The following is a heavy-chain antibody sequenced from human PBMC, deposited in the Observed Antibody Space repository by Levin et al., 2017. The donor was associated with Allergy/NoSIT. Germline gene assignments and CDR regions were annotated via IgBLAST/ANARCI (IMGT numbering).Heavy chain of an antibody. Sequence: ASVKVSCKASGGTFSSYTISWVRQAPGQGLEWMGRIIPILGIANYAQKFQGRVTITADKSTSTAYMELSSLRSEDTAVYYCASWMGGYGSGSAQFDYWGQGTLVTVSS. J-gene: IGHJ4*02. CDR3: ASWMGGYGSGSAQFDY. D-gene: IGHD3-10*01. CDR1: GGTFSSYT. V-gene: IGHV1-69*02. CDR2: IIPILGIA.